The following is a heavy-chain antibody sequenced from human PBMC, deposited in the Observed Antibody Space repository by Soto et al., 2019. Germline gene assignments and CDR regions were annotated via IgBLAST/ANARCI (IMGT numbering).Heavy chain of an antibody. CDR2: ISGGGGTT. CDR3: AKGRDDSGSYYTDFDH. CDR1: GFTFYNTW. J-gene: IGHJ4*02. V-gene: IGHV3-23*01. Sequence: GGSLRLSCTASGFTFYNTWMSWVRQAPGKGLEFVSIISGGGGTTKDADSVRGRFTVSRDNSENTLFLQMNSLTAGDTAVYFCAKGRDDSGSYYTDFDHWGQGVPVTVSS. D-gene: IGHD3-10*01.